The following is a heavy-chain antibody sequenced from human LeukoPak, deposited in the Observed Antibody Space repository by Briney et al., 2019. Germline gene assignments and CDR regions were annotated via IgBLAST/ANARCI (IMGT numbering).Heavy chain of an antibody. CDR2: IYYSGST. CDR3: AREYGSGSYDAFDI. CDR1: GGSISSSSYY. D-gene: IGHD3-10*01. Sequence: PSETLSLTCTVSGGSISSSSYYWGWIRQPPGKGLEWIGSIYYSGSTYYNPSLKSRVTISVDTSKNQFSLKLSSVTAADTAVYYCAREYGSGSYDAFDIWGQGTMVTVSS. J-gene: IGHJ3*02. V-gene: IGHV4-39*07.